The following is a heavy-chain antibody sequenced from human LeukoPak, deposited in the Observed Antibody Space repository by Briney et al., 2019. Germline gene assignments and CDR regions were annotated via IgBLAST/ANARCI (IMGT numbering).Heavy chain of an antibody. CDR2: ISSSSSYI. CDR1: GFTFSSYG. V-gene: IGHV3-21*01. J-gene: IGHJ3*02. D-gene: IGHD3-22*01. Sequence: GGSLRLSCAASGFTFSSYGMHWVRQAPGKGLEWVSSISSSSSYIYYADSVKGRFTISRDNAKNSLYLQMNSLRAEDTAVYYCARDRLGAFDIWGQGTMVTVSS. CDR3: ARDRLGAFDI.